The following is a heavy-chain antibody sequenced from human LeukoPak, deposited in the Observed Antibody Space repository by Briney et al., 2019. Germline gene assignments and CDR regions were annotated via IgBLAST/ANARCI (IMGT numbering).Heavy chain of an antibody. CDR2: ISYDGSNK. V-gene: IGHV3-30-3*01. CDR3: ARDYYGSGSIYYYYYYGMDV. D-gene: IGHD3-10*01. Sequence: PGGSLRLSCAASGFTFSSYAMHWVRQAPGKGREWVAVISYDGSNKYYADSVKGRFTISRDNSKNTLYLQMNSLRAEDTAVYYCARDYYGSGSIYYYYYYGMDVWGQGTTVTVSS. J-gene: IGHJ6*02. CDR1: GFTFSSYA.